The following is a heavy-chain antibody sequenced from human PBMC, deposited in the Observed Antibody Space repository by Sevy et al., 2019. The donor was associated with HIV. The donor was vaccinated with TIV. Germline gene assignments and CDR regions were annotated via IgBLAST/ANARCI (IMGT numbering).Heavy chain of an antibody. D-gene: IGHD3-3*01. CDR1: GFTFSSYA. Sequence: GGSLRLSCAASGFTFSSYAMSWVRQAPGKGLEWISSISGRDATVLYADSVKGRFTISRDNAMNSLYLQINSLRVEDTAVYYCVRDPHFDFWNGYYVNFDFWGQGTLVTVSS. CDR2: ISGRDATV. J-gene: IGHJ4*02. V-gene: IGHV3-48*04. CDR3: VRDPHFDFWNGYYVNFDF.